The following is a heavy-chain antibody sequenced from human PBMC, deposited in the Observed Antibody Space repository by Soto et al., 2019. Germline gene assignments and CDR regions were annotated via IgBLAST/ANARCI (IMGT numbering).Heavy chain of an antibody. CDR2: IRDSGDST. J-gene: IGHJ3*02. CDR1: GFIFGNYM. V-gene: IGHV3-23*01. D-gene: IGHD2-15*01. Sequence: EVQLLESGGGLVQPGESLRPSCAVSGFIFGNYMMTWVRQAPGKGLEWVSTIRDSGDSTYYADSVKGRFTISRDNFKNALYLQMDSLGAEDTAVYYCAPHVYCSGGSCHYDAFDIRGQGAMVTVSS. CDR3: APHVYCSGGSCHYDAFDI.